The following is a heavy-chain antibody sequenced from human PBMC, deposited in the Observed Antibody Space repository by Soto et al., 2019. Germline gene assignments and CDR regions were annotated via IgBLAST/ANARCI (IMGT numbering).Heavy chain of an antibody. J-gene: IGHJ5*02. CDR2: ISGSGDKT. D-gene: IGHD6-13*01. CDR3: AKDYASTWYWYFDP. CDR1: GFSFSNFA. Sequence: GGSLRLSCAASGFSFSNFAMSWVRQAPGTGLEWVSSISGSGDKTYYLDSVKGRFTISRDNSKNTLYLHMNSLGAEDTAVYFCAKDYASTWYWYFDPWGQGTLVTVSS. V-gene: IGHV3-23*01.